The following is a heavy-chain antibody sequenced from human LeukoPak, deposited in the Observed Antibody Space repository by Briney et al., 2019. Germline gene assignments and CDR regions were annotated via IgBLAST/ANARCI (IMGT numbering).Heavy chain of an antibody. D-gene: IGHD6-6*01. V-gene: IGHV3-7*01. CDR2: IKQDGSEK. Sequence: PGGSLRLSCAASGFTFSSYWMSWVRQAPGKGLEWVANIKQDGSEKYYVDSVKGRFTISRDNAKNSLCLQMNSLRAEDTAVYYCARTIAARFFDYWGQGTLVTVSS. CDR1: GFTFSSYW. J-gene: IGHJ4*02. CDR3: ARTIAARFFDY.